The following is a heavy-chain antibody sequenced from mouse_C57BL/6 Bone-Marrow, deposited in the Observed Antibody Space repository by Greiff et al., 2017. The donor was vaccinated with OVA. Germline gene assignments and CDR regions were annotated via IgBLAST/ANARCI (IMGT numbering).Heavy chain of an antibody. J-gene: IGHJ3*01. CDR3: SEDSAVYYCAREAY. CDR1: YTFFRRVH. CDR2: GQGQEWSG. V-gene: IGHV1-87*01. Sequence: QVQLQQSGPELARPWASVKISCQAFYTFFRRVHFAIRDTNYWMKWVKQRPGQGQEWSGAIDPGKGDPSYNQKFKAKYTLTVDTSSSRAYMQLSSPTSEDSAVYYCAREAYWGQGTLVTVSA.